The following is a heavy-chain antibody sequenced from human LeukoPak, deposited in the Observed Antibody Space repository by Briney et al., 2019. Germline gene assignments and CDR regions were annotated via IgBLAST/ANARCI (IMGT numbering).Heavy chain of an antibody. Sequence: GGSLRLSCAASGFTFRSFWMSWVRQAPGKRLEWVANIKQNGAEEYYMDSVKGRFVISRDNAKNSVSLQMNSLRVEDTAMYYCARYTVVSSPGAFDLRGQGTIVTVSS. CDR1: GFTFRSFW. J-gene: IGHJ3*01. CDR2: IKQNGAEE. CDR3: ARYTVVSSPGAFDL. D-gene: IGHD2-21*01. V-gene: IGHV3-7*03.